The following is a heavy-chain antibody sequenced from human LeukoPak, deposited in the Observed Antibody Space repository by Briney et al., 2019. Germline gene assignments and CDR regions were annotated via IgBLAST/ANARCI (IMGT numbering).Heavy chain of an antibody. V-gene: IGHV3-23*01. D-gene: IGHD3-22*01. CDR3: AKDQSYYDSSGGYKLVPAPIDY. CDR1: GFTFSNFV. Sequence: GGSLRLSCAASGFTFSNFVMSWVRQAPGKGLEWVSYIDGGGGSTNYADSVKGRFTISRDNSKNTLYLQMNSLRAEDTAVYYCAKDQSYYDSSGGYKLVPAPIDYWGQGTLVTVSS. CDR2: IDGGGGST. J-gene: IGHJ4*02.